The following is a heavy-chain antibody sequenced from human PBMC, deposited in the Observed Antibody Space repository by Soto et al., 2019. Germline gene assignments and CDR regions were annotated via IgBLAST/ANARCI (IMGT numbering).Heavy chain of an antibody. Sequence: SETLSLTCAVYGGSFSGYYWSWIRQPPGKGLEWIGEINHSGSTNYNPSLKSRVTISVDTSKNQFSLKLSSVTAADTAVYYCASGYRRNFDYWGQGTLVTVSS. CDR2: INHSGST. CDR1: GGSFSGYY. J-gene: IGHJ4*02. CDR3: ASGYRRNFDY. D-gene: IGHD3-16*02. V-gene: IGHV4-34*01.